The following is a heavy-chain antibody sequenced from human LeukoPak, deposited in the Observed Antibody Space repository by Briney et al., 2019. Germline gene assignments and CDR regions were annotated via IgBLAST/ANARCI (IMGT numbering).Heavy chain of an antibody. CDR2: ISYSGST. CDR3: ARRPLRGPFDY. V-gene: IGHV4-59*08. D-gene: IGHD4-17*01. Sequence: SETLSLTCTVSGGSISSYYWSWIRQPPGKGLEWIGYISYSGSTNYSPSLKSRVTISVDTSKNQLSLKLSSVTASDTAVYYCARRPLRGPFDYWGQGTLVTVSS. J-gene: IGHJ4*02. CDR1: GGSISSYY.